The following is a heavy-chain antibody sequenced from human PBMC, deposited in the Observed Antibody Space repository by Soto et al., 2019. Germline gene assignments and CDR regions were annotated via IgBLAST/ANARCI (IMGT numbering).Heavy chain of an antibody. J-gene: IGHJ4*02. CDR2: FYGADTT. CDR1: GFSGRDNY. D-gene: IGHD5-18*01. V-gene: IGHV3-66*01. Sequence: GSLRLSCSASGFSGRDNYVIWVRQAPGKGLQWVSFFYGADTTDNADSVKGRFTISRDLSTNTLYLQMDSLRVEDTAVYYCARGHSYGKFDYWGQGT. CDR3: ARGHSYGKFDY.